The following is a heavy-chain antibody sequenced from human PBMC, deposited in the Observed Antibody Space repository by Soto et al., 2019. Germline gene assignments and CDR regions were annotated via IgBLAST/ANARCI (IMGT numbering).Heavy chain of an antibody. CDR1: GYTFTSNA. J-gene: IGHJ4*02. D-gene: IGHD5-12*01. CDR3: ARDYGGHLAC. Sequence: GASAKVSCKSSGYTFTSNAIHCVRQAPGQRPEWVGWIRAATGNIKYSQNFQGRVTITSDTSATTASMELSSLRSEDTAVYYCARDYGGHLACWGQGTLVTVSS. CDR2: IRAATGNI. V-gene: IGHV1-3*01.